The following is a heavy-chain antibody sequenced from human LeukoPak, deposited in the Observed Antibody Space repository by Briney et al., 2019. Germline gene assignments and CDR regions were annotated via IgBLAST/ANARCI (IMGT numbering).Heavy chain of an antibody. CDR3: ARTYDFWSGYYYYYYMDV. CDR1: GGSISSYY. D-gene: IGHD3-3*01. Sequence: SETLSLTCTVSGGSISSYYWSWIRQPPGKGLEWIGYIYYSGSTNYNPSPKSRVTISVDTSKNQFSLKLSSVTAADTAVYYCARTYDFWSGYYYYYYMDVWGKGTTVTVSS. J-gene: IGHJ6*03. V-gene: IGHV4-59*01. CDR2: IYYSGST.